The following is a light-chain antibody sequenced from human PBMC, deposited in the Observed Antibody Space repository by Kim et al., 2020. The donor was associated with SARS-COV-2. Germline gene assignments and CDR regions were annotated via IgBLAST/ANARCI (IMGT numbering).Light chain of an antibody. J-gene: IGKJ1*01. V-gene: IGKV3-20*01. CDR1: QAIPCTL. CDR3: QNYGRAPWT. Sequence: SPGERADLPCRASQAIPCTLLSWYQQKPGQAPRLLVYGASSMATGIPDRFSGSGSGTDFTLIISRLEPVDFSIYYCQNYGRAPWTFCQVTKVESK. CDR2: GAS.